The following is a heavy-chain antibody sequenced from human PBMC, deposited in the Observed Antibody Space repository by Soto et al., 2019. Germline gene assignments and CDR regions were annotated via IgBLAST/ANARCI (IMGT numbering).Heavy chain of an antibody. CDR2: ISWNSNII. CDR1: GFTFDDYA. CDR3: AKGDPDGFSSVGRCYFDY. D-gene: IGHD2-15*01. V-gene: IGHV3-9*01. Sequence: EVQLVESGGGLVQPGRSLRLSCAASGFTFDDYAMQWVRRVPGKGLEWVSSISWNSNIIGYADSVKGRFTISRDNAKNSQYLQMHSLRPENTALYYCAKGDPDGFSSVGRCYFDYWGQGTLVTVSS. J-gene: IGHJ4*02.